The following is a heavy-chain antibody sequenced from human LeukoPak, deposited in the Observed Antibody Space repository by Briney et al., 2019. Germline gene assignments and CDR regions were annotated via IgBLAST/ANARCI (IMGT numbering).Heavy chain of an antibody. CDR3: AREAAADLYYYGMDV. J-gene: IGHJ6*02. V-gene: IGHV3-30*04. CDR2: ISYDGSNK. Sequence: GGSLRLSCAASGFTFSSYAMHWVRQAPAKGLEGVAVISYDGSNKYYADSVKGRFTISRDNSKNTLYLQMNSLRAEDTAVYYCAREAAADLYYYGMDVWGQGTTVTVSS. CDR1: GFTFSSYA. D-gene: IGHD6-13*01.